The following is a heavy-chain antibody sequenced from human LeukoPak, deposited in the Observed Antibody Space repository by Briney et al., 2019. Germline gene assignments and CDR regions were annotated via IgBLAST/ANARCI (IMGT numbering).Heavy chain of an antibody. CDR3: ARGGRTYGSGSYYSIVYYYYGMDV. V-gene: IGHV1-8*01. J-gene: IGHJ6*02. D-gene: IGHD3-10*01. CDR1: GYTFTSYD. CDR2: MNPNSGKT. Sequence: ASVKVSCKASGYTFTSYDINWVRQATGQGLEWMGWMNPNSGKTGYAQKFQGRVTMTRNTSISTAYMELSSLRSEDTAVYYCARGGRTYGSGSYYSIVYYYYGMDVWGQGTTVTVSS.